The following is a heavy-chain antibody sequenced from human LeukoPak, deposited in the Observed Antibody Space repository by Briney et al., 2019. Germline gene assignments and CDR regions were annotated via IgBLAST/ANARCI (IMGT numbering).Heavy chain of an antibody. D-gene: IGHD3-3*01. CDR3: ARVPVLRFLENPEHGGFDP. CDR2: IYTSGSP. V-gene: IGHV4-61*02. Sequence: SQTLSLTCTVSGGSISSGSYYWSWIRQPAGKGLEWIGRIYTSGSPNYNPSLKGRVTISVDTSKNQFSLKVSSVTAADTAVYYCARVPVLRFLENPEHGGFDPWGQGTLVTVSS. J-gene: IGHJ5*02. CDR1: GGSISSGSYY.